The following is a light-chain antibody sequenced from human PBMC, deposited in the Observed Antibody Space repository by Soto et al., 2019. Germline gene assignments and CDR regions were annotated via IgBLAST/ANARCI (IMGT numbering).Light chain of an antibody. Sequence: DIQMTQSPSTLSASVGGRVTITCRASQSVGTWVAWYQQKPGKAPKLLIYKASTLNSGVPSRFSGSGSGTEFTLTISSLQPDDFATYYCQHYNSYSEAFGQGTKVDIK. CDR1: QSVGTW. CDR2: KAS. CDR3: QHYNSYSEA. J-gene: IGKJ1*01. V-gene: IGKV1-5*03.